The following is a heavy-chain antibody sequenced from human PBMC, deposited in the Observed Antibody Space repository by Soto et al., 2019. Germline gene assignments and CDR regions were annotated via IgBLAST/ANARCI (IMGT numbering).Heavy chain of an antibody. CDR2: IIPIFGTA. Sequence: QVQLVQSGAEVKKPGSSVKVSCKASGGTFSSYAISWVRQAPGQGLEWMGGIIPIFGTANYAQKFHGRVTITADESASTAYLELSGLRSEDTAVYYGAGAKVSLGVGDGYPSYYFDYWGQGTLVTVSS. V-gene: IGHV1-69*01. D-gene: IGHD5-12*01. J-gene: IGHJ4*02. CDR1: GGTFSSYA. CDR3: AGAKVSLGVGDGYPSYYFDY.